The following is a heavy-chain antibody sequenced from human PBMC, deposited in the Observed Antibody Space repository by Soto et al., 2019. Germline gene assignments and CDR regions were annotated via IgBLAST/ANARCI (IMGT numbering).Heavy chain of an antibody. J-gene: IGHJ3*02. Sequence: SETLSLTCTVSGGSISSSSYYWGWIRQPPGKGLEWIGSIYYSGSTYYNPSLKSRVTISEDTSKNQFSLNLSSVTAADTAVYYCARLPSSSWSEGAFDIWGQGTMVTVSS. V-gene: IGHV4-39*01. CDR2: IYYSGST. CDR1: GGSISSSSYY. CDR3: ARLPSSSWSEGAFDI. D-gene: IGHD6-13*01.